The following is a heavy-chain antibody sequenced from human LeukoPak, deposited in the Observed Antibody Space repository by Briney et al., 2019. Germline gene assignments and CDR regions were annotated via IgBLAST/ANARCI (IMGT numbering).Heavy chain of an antibody. D-gene: IGHD6-13*01. Sequence: GGSLRLSCAASGFTFSSYWMHWVRQAPGKGLVWVSRINSDGSSTSYADSVKGRFTISRDNAKNTLYLQMNSLRAEDTAVYYCASLSGYSSSWYFDYWGQGTLVTVSS. CDR3: ASLSGYSSSWYFDY. V-gene: IGHV3-74*01. CDR2: INSDGSST. J-gene: IGHJ4*02. CDR1: GFTFSSYW.